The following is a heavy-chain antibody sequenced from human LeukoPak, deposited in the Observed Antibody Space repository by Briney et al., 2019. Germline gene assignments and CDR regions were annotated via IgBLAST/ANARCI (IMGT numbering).Heavy chain of an antibody. CDR2: VYYSGRT. V-gene: IGHV4-39*01. J-gene: IGHJ3*02. CDR3: ARRRTAINRYGPYDAFDI. Sequence: SETLSLTCTVSGVSISSSDYYWGWIRQPPGKGLEWIGSVYYSGRTYYNPPLKSRVTISEDTSKNQFSLKLTSVTAADTAVYYCARRRTAINRYGPYDAFDIWGQGTMVTVSS. D-gene: IGHD5-18*01. CDR1: GVSISSSDYY.